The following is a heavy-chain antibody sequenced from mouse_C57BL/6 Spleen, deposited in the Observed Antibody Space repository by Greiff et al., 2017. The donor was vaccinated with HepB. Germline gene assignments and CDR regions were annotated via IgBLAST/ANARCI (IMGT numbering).Heavy chain of an antibody. Sequence: EVKLVESGGGLVQPGGSLKLSCAASGFTFSDYYMYWVRQTPEKRLEWVAYISNGGGSTYYPDTVKGRFTISRDNAKNTLYLQMSRLKSEDTAMCYCARHGGNSLDYWGQDTTLTVSS. V-gene: IGHV5-12*01. CDR3: ARHGGNSLDY. CDR1: GFTFSDYY. J-gene: IGHJ2*01. CDR2: ISNGGGST. D-gene: IGHD2-1*01.